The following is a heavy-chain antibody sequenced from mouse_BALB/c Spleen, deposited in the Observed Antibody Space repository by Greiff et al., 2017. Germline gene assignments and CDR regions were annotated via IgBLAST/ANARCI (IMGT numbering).Heavy chain of an antibody. CDR2: IDPENGDT. V-gene: IGHV14-4*02. J-gene: IGHJ2*01. CDR3: NEMNYYGSRYFDY. Sequence: VQLKQSGAELVRSGASVKLSCTASGFNIKDYYMHWVKQRPEQGLEWIGWIDPENGDTEYAPKFQGKATMTADTSSNTAYLQLSSLTSEDTAVYYCNEMNYYGSRYFDYWGQGTTLTVSS. D-gene: IGHD1-1*01. CDR1: GFNIKDYY.